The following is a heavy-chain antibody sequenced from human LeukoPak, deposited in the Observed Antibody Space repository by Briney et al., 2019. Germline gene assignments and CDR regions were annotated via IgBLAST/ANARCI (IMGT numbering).Heavy chain of an antibody. J-gene: IGHJ4*02. CDR3: ARAAYDNSGYLTL. Sequence: GGSLRLSCVASGFTFSSYGMHWVRQAPGKGLEWVAVIWYDGTNKYYADSVKGRFTISRDSPKNTLYLQMNGLRAEDTAVYYCARAAYDNSGYLTLWGQGTLVTVSS. V-gene: IGHV3-33*01. CDR2: IWYDGTNK. D-gene: IGHD3-22*01. CDR1: GFTFSSYG.